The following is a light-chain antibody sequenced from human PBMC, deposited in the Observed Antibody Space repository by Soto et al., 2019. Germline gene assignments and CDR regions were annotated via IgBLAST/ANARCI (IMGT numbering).Light chain of an antibody. CDR3: QQGYSNPWT. J-gene: IGKJ1*01. CDR1: QSISSW. Sequence: DIQMTQSPSTLSASVGDRVTLTCRASQSISSWLAWYQQKPGKAPKLLIYAASNLQSGVPSRFSGSGSGTNFTLSLNSLQPEDFATYYCQQGYSNPWTFGQGTKVDIK. V-gene: IGKV1-5*01. CDR2: AAS.